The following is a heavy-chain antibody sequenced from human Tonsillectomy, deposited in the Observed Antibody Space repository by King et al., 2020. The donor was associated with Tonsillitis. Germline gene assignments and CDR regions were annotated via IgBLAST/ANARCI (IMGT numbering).Heavy chain of an antibody. Sequence: VQLVESWGGLVKPGGSLRLSCAASGLTFSNAWMSWVRQAPGKVLEWVVRIKRKTDGGTTDYAAPVKDRFTNARDDSKNTLYLQMNSLKTVDTAVYYCTPVYSYSDYWGQGTLVTVSS. J-gene: IGHJ4*02. CDR3: TPVYSYSDY. V-gene: IGHV3-15*01. D-gene: IGHD3-16*01. CDR2: IKRKTDGGTT. CDR1: GLTFSNAW.